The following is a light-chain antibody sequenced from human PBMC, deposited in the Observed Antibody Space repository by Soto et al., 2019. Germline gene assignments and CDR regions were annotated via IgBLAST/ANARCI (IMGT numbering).Light chain of an antibody. CDR2: DVS. Sequence: QSALTQPASVSGSPGQSITISCTGTSSDVGGYNYVSWYQQHPGKAPKLIIYDVSNRPSGVSNRFSGSKSGSTAYLTISGLQAEDEADYYCSSYTSSSTRVFGGGTKLTVL. CDR1: SSDVGGYNY. CDR3: SSYTSSSTRV. V-gene: IGLV2-14*01. J-gene: IGLJ3*02.